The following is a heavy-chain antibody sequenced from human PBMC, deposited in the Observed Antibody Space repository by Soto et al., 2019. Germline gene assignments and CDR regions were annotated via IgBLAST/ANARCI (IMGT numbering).Heavy chain of an antibody. V-gene: IGHV1-2*04. CDR3: ARAVVAAAGNYFDD. Sequence: ASVKVSCKASGYTFTGYYMHWVRQAPGQGLEWMGWINPNSGGTNYAQKFQGWVTMTRDTSISTAYMELSRLRSDDTAVYYCARAVVAAAGNYFDDWGQGTLVTVSS. J-gene: IGHJ4*02. CDR2: INPNSGGT. CDR1: GYTFTGYY. D-gene: IGHD6-13*01.